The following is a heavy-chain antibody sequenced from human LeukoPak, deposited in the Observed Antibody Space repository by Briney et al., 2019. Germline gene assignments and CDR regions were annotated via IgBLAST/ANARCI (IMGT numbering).Heavy chain of an antibody. CDR1: GYTFTGYY. CDR3: ARDAGYSGYDYGDGMDV. J-gene: IGHJ6*02. Sequence: APVKVSCKASGYTFTGYYMHWVRQAPGQGLEWMGWINPNSGGTNYAQKFQGRVTMTRDTSISTAYMELSRLRSDDTAVYYCARDAGYSGYDYGDGMDVWGQGTTVTVSS. CDR2: INPNSGGT. D-gene: IGHD5-12*01. V-gene: IGHV1-2*02.